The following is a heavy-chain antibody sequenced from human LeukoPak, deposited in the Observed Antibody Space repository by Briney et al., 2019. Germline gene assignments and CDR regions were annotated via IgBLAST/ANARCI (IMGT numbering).Heavy chain of an antibody. J-gene: IGHJ4*02. D-gene: IGHD3-9*01. V-gene: IGHV4-4*07. CDR2: IYTSGST. Sequence: SETLSLTCTVSGGSISSYYWSWIRQPAGKGLEWIGRIYTSGSTNYNPSLKSRVTMSVDTSKNQFSLKLSSVTAAVTAVYYCARDGDILTGYYKNYWGQGTLVTVSS. CDR3: ARDGDILTGYYKNY. CDR1: GGSISSYY.